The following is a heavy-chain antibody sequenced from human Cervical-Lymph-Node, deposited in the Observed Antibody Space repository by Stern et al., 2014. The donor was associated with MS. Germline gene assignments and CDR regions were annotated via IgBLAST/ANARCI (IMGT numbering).Heavy chain of an antibody. CDR1: GGSIGGYY. CDR3: ARERESSGYHGFDY. V-gene: IGHV4-4*07. J-gene: IGHJ4*02. D-gene: IGHD3-22*01. CDR2: SYSSVNT. Sequence: QVHLVESGPGLVKPSETLSLTCTVSGGSIGGYYWSWLRQPVGKGLEWIGRSYSSVNTNYTPSLQSRVTISVDTSKTQFSLLLSSVTAADTAVYYCARERESSGYHGFDYWGQGTLVTVSS.